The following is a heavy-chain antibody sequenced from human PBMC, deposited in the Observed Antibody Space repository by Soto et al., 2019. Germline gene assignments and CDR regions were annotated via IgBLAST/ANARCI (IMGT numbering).Heavy chain of an antibody. J-gene: IGHJ4*02. Sequence: PGGSLRLSCAASGFTFSGSAMHWVRQASGKGLEWVGRIRSKANSYATAYAASVKGRFTISRDDSKNTAYLQMNSLKTEDTAVYYCTRYCSSTSCSYYFDYWGQGTLVTVSS. D-gene: IGHD2-2*01. CDR3: TRYCSSTSCSYYFDY. V-gene: IGHV3-73*01. CDR1: GFTFSGSA. CDR2: IRSKANSYAT.